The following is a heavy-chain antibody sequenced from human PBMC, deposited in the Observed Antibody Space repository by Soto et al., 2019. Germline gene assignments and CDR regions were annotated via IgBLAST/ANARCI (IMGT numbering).Heavy chain of an antibody. CDR3: AKENGYSSSWFEFDY. CDR1: GFTFSSYA. V-gene: IGHV3-23*01. CDR2: ISGSGGST. J-gene: IGHJ4*02. Sequence: EVQLLESGGGLVQPGGSLRLSCAASGFTFSSYAMSWVRQAPGKGLEWVSAISGSGGSTYYADSVKGRFTIARDNAKNTLYLQMNSLRAEDTAVYYCAKENGYSSSWFEFDYWGQGTLVTVSS. D-gene: IGHD6-13*01.